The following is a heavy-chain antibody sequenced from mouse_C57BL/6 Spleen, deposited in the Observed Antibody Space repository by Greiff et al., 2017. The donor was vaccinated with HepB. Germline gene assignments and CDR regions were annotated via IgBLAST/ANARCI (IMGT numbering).Heavy chain of an antibody. D-gene: IGHD1-1*01. CDR2: FYPGSGSI. CDR3: ARHGGYYGSEDWFAY. J-gene: IGHJ3*01. Sequence: VKLQESGAQLVKPGASVKLSCKASGYTFTEYSIHWVKQRSGQGLEWIGWFYPGSGSIKYNEKFKDKATLTADKSSSTVYMELSRLTSEDSAVYFCARHGGYYGSEDWFAYWGQGTLVTVSA. CDR1: GYTFTEYS. V-gene: IGHV1-62-2*01.